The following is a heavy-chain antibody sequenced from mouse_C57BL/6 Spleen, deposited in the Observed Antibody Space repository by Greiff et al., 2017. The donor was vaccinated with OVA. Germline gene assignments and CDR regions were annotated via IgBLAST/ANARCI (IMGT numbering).Heavy chain of an antibody. Sequence: VKLMESGPGLVAPSQSLSITCTVSGFSLTSYAISWVRQPPGKGLEWLGVIWTGGGTNYNSALKSRLSISKDNSKSQVFLKMNSLQTDDTARYYCARKGETAQATLYYAMDYWGQGTSVTVSS. CDR2: IWTGGGT. CDR1: GFSLTSYA. J-gene: IGHJ4*01. D-gene: IGHD3-2*02. CDR3: ARKGETAQATLYYAMDY. V-gene: IGHV2-9-1*01.